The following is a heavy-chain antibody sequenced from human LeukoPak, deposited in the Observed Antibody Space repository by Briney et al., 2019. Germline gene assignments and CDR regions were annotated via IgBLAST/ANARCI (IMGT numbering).Heavy chain of an antibody. V-gene: IGHV3-30-3*01. CDR3: ATGQRWLQLYLDY. J-gene: IGHJ4*02. Sequence: PGGSLRLSGAASGFTFSSYAMHWVRKAPGKGLEWVAVISYDGSNKYYADSVKGRFTISRDNSKNTLYLQMNSLRAEDTAVYYCATGQRWLQLYLDYWGQGTLVTVSS. CDR1: GFTFSSYA. D-gene: IGHD5-24*01. CDR2: ISYDGSNK.